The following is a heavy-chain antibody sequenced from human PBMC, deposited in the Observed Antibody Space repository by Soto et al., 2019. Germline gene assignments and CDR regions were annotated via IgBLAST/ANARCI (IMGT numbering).Heavy chain of an antibody. CDR2: IYYSGST. CDR1: GGSISSYY. Sequence: SETLSLTCTVTGGSISSYYWSWIRQPPGKELQYIGYIYYSGSTNYNPSLKSRVTISDDTSTNQFSLTLSSVTAADTAVYYCAREGGIVGATTVDYWGQGTLVTVSS. J-gene: IGHJ4*02. D-gene: IGHD1-26*01. V-gene: IGHV4-59*12. CDR3: AREGGIVGATTVDY.